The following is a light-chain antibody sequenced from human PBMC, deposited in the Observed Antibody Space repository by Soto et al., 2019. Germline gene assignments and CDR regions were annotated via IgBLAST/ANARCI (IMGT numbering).Light chain of an antibody. CDR3: QQYINRWT. CDR2: KAS. J-gene: IGKJ1*01. CDR1: QSISTW. Sequence: DIQMTQSPSTLSASVGDRVTITCRASQSISTWLAWYQQKPGKAPKLLIYKASSLESGVPSRFSGSGSGTEFTLTISSLQPYDFATFYCQQYINRWTFGQGTKVEIK. V-gene: IGKV1-5*03.